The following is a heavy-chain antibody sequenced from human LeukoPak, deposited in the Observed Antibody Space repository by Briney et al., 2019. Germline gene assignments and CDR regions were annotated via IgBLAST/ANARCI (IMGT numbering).Heavy chain of an antibody. CDR3: AKVGQYYDSSGPFDI. CDR1: GFTFSSYA. Sequence: GGSLRLSCAASGFTFSSYAMSWVRQAPGKGLEWVSAISGSGGSTYYADSVKGRFTISRDNSKNTLYLQMNSLRAEDTAAYYCAKVGQYYDSSGPFDIWGQGTMVTVSS. D-gene: IGHD3-22*01. V-gene: IGHV3-23*01. J-gene: IGHJ3*02. CDR2: ISGSGGST.